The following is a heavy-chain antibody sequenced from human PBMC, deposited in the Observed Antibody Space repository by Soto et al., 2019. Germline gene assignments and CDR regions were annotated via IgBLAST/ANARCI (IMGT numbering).Heavy chain of an antibody. J-gene: IGHJ4*02. Sequence: GGSQRLSWAAAGFTFSSYYMRWVRQTPEKGLEWVSVIHSAGNTYYADSVKGRFTISRDNSKNTLYLQMNSLRAEDTAVYYCARGLYSGWHYFDYWGQGTLVTVSS. V-gene: IGHV3-66*01. CDR2: IHSAGNT. CDR1: GFTFSSYY. D-gene: IGHD5-12*01. CDR3: ARGLYSGWHYFDY.